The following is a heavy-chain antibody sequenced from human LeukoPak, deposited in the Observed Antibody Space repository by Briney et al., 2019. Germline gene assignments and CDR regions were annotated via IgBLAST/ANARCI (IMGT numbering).Heavy chain of an antibody. D-gene: IGHD5-12*01. CDR1: GYTFTSYY. CDR3: ARGGSRSGSPRDAFHI. V-gene: IGHV1-46*01. J-gene: IGHJ3*02. Sequence: ASVKVSCKASGYTFTSYYIHWVRQAPGQGLEWMGMINPSGGSTTYAQKFQGRVTLTRDMSTSTVNMELSSLRSEDTAVYYCARGGSRSGSPRDAFHIWGQGTMVTVSS. CDR2: INPSGGST.